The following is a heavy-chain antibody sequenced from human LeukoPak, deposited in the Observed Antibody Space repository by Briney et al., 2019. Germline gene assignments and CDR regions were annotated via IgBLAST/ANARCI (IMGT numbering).Heavy chain of an antibody. CDR1: GFTFSSYA. V-gene: IGHV3-53*01. J-gene: IGHJ4*02. D-gene: IGHD2-2*01. Sequence: GGSLRLSCAASGFTFSSYAMSWVRQAPGKGLEWVSVIYIGGSSNYADSVKGRFTISRDNSKNTLYLQMNSLRAEDTAVYYCARGTSNFYFDYWGQGTLVTVSS. CDR3: ARGTSNFYFDY. CDR2: IYIGGSS.